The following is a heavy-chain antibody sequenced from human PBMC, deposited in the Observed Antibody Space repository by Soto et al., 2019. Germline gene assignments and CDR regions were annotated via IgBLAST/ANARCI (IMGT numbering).Heavy chain of an antibody. J-gene: IGHJ4*02. CDR1: GFTFSSFS. V-gene: IGHV3-23*01. Sequence: GGSLRLSCAASGFTFSSFSMSWVRQAPGKGLEWVSGFSTGGDGGATYYADSVKGRFTISRDNSKNTLFLQMNSLRAEDTAIYYCAKKVNSGPGSQFFDYWGQGALVTVSS. D-gene: IGHD3-10*01. CDR2: FSTGGDGGAT. CDR3: AKKVNSGPGSQFFDY.